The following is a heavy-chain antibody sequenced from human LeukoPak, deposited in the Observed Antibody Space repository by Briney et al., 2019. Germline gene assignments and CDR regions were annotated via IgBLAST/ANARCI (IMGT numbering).Heavy chain of an antibody. CDR3: ARTRWPYYMDV. J-gene: IGHJ6*03. CDR2: IGGDSYTR. CDR1: GFTFSNYG. V-gene: IGHV3-48*04. D-gene: IGHD4-23*01. Sequence: PGGSLRLSCAASGFTFSNYGMNWVRQAPGKGLEWVSHIGGDSYTRHYADSVKGRLTISRDNAKSSLYLQLNSLRAEDTAVYYCARTRWPYYMDVWGKGTTVTVSS.